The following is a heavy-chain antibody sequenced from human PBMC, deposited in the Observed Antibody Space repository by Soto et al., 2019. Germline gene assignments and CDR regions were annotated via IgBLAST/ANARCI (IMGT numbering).Heavy chain of an antibody. J-gene: IGHJ6*03. CDR2: IYYSGRT. CDR1: GGSISSYY. Sequence: SDTLSHPCTVSGGSISSYYWSWIRQPPGKGLEWIGYIYYSGRTNYNPALKRRVTISVETSKNQFALKLSSVTAADTAVYYCARVGCISTSCYARPAYYYYYMDVWGKGTRVAVCS. D-gene: IGHD2-2*01. CDR3: ARVGCISTSCYARPAYYYYYMDV. V-gene: IGHV4-59*07.